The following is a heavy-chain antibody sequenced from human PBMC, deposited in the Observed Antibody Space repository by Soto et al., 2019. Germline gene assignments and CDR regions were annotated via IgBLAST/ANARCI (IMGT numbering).Heavy chain of an antibody. CDR1: GATFSSYA. CDR2: IIPFFGTP. D-gene: IGHD1-1*01. Sequence: QVLLVQSGAEVKKPGSSVKVSCKLSGATFSSYAMSWVRQAPGQGLEWIGGIIPFFGTPNYAQKFQGRVTITADTSTTTAYMELSSLRSDDTAVYYCWRHDKTALPPLDSWGQGTLVSVSS. CDR3: WRHDKTALPPLDS. J-gene: IGHJ4*02. V-gene: IGHV1-69*06.